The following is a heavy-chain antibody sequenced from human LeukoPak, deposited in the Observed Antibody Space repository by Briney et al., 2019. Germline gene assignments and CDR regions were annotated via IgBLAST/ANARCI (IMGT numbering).Heavy chain of an antibody. CDR2: IYTGGST. Sequence: GGSLRLSCAAPGFIVSRNYMSWVRQAPGKGLEWVSLIYTGGSTYYADSVRGRFTISRDDSKNTLYLQMNSLRAADTAVYYCAREWGSENGYKGGFDVWGQETMVTVSS. D-gene: IGHD3-22*01. V-gene: IGHV3-53*01. CDR3: AREWGSENGYKGGFDV. J-gene: IGHJ3*01. CDR1: GFIVSRNY.